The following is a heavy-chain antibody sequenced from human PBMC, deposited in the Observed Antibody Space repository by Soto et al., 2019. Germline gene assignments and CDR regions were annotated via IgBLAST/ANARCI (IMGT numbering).Heavy chain of an antibody. CDR2: INPNSGGT. Sequence: GASVNVSCKASGYTFTGYYMHWLRQASGQGLEWMGWINPNSGGTNYAQKFQGWVTMTRDTSISTAYMELSRLRSDDTAVYYCARSSSSWYYFDYWGQGTLVTVSS. J-gene: IGHJ4*02. D-gene: IGHD6-13*01. CDR1: GYTFTGYY. V-gene: IGHV1-2*04. CDR3: ARSSSSWYYFDY.